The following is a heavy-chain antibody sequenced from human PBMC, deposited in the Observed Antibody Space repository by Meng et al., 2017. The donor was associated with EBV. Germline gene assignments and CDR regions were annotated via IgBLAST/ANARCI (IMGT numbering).Heavy chain of an antibody. CDR2: IYYSGST. CDR1: GGSTSSSSYS. D-gene: IGHD2-21*01. Sequence: LQLQESGPGLVKPPGTLSLPCTVSGGSTSSSSYSWGWVRQPPGKGLEWIGSIYYSGSTYCNPSLKSRVTISVDTSKNQFSLKLSSVTAADTAVYYCARHHHHSLFDYWGQGTLVTVSS. V-gene: IGHV4-39*01. J-gene: IGHJ4*02. CDR3: ARHHHHSLFDY.